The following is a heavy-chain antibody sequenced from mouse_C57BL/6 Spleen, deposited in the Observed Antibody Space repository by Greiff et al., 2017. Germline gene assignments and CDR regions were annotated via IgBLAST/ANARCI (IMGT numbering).Heavy chain of an antibody. V-gene: IGHV5-17*01. D-gene: IGHD1-1*01. J-gene: IGHJ4*01. CDR2: ISRGSSTI. Sequence: EVMLVESGGGLVKPGGSLKLSCAASGFTFSDYGMHWVRQAPEQGLEWVAYISRGSSTIYYADTVKGRFTISRDNAKNTLFLQMTSLRSEDTVMYYCASYYYGSSWAMDYWGQGTSVTVSS. CDR1: GFTFSDYG. CDR3: ASYYYGSSWAMDY.